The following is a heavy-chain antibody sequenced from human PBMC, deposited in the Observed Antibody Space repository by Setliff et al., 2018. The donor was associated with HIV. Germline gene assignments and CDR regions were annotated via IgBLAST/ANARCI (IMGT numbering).Heavy chain of an antibody. Sequence: PGGSLRLSCAASGFTFSSYGMHWVRQAPGKGLEWVTFIRYHGSNKYYADSVKGRVTISRDSYKKTLYLQMNSLRPEDTAVYYCAKDVNRGNGRSPNYWGQGTLVTVSS. CDR1: GFTFSSYG. D-gene: IGHD1-1*01. CDR2: IRYHGSNK. CDR3: AKDVNRGNGRSPNY. J-gene: IGHJ4*02. V-gene: IGHV3-30*02.